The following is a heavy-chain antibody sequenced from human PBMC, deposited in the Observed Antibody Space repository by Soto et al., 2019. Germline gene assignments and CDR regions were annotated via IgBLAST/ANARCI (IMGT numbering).Heavy chain of an antibody. V-gene: IGHV1-18*01. CDR2: ISGYNGNT. J-gene: IGHJ6*02. CDR1: GYSFTTYG. Sequence: QVQLVQSGGEVKKPGASVKVSCKTSGYSFTTYGISWVRQAPGQGLEWMGWISGYNGNTHYAQKFQGRVSMTTDTSTSTAKMELRGLRSDDTAVYYGAREGPAPYYYYGMDVWGQGTTVTVSS. CDR3: AREGPAPYYYYGMDV.